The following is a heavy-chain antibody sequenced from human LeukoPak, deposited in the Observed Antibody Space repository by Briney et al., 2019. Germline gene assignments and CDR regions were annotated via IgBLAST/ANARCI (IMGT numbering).Heavy chain of an antibody. D-gene: IGHD6-13*01. J-gene: IGHJ4*02. Sequence: GESLKISCQGSGYIFTSYWISWVRQMPGKGLEWMGRIDPSNSYTNYNPSFQGHVTISADKSISTAYLQWSSLKASDTAMYYCARYIAAAGTFFDYWGQGTLVTVSS. V-gene: IGHV5-10-1*01. CDR2: IDPSNSYT. CDR1: GYIFTSYW. CDR3: ARYIAAAGTFFDY.